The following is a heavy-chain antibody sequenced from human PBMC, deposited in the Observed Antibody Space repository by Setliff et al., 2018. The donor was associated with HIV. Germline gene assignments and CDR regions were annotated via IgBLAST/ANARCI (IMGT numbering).Heavy chain of an antibody. J-gene: IGHJ4*02. D-gene: IGHD5-18*01. Sequence: SETLSLTCTVSGGYISGSSRYWGWIRQPPGKGLEWIGSISYSENIYYNPSLKSRVTISADTSKNQFSLRLSPVTAADTAVYYCARVPRQLLKGAAAYFDYWGQGTLVTVSS. CDR3: ARVPRQLLKGAAAYFDY. CDR1: GGYISGSSRY. CDR2: ISYSENI. V-gene: IGHV4-39*07.